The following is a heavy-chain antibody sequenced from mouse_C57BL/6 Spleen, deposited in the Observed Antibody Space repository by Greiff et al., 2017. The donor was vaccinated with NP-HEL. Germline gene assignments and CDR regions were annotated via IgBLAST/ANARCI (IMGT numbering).Heavy chain of an antibody. D-gene: IGHD2-5*01. J-gene: IGHJ1*03. CDR2: IDPSDSYT. Sequence: QVQLKQPGAELVMPGASVKLSCKASGYTFTSYWMHWVKQRHGQGLEWIGEIDPSDSYTNYNQKFKGKSTLTVDKSSSTAYMQLSSLTSEDSAVYYCARGYSTRYFDVWGTGATVTVSS. CDR3: ARGYSTRYFDV. V-gene: IGHV1-69*01. CDR1: GYTFTSYW.